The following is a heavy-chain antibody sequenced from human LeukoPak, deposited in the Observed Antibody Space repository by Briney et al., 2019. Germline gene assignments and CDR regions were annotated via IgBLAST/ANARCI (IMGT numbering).Heavy chain of an antibody. Sequence: GGSLRLSCAASGFTFSSYGMHWVRQAPGKGLEWVAVISYDGSNKYYADSVKGRFTISRDNSKNTLYLQINSLRAEDTAVYYCAKVFTGEGGTSCYFWCGRDYGMDVWGQGTTVTVSS. D-gene: IGHD2-2*01. V-gene: IGHV3-30*18. J-gene: IGHJ6*02. CDR1: GFTFSSYG. CDR3: AKVFTGEGGTSCYFWCGRDYGMDV. CDR2: ISYDGSNK.